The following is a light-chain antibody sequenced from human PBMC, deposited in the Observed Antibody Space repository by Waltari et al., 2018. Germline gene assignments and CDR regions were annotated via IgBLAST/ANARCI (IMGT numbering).Light chain of an antibody. CDR1: QSVSRA. J-gene: IGKJ1*01. CDR3: QHYVRLPVT. V-gene: IGKV3-20*01. CDR2: GAS. Sequence: CRASQSVSRALAWYQQKPGQAPRLLIYGASNRATGIPDRFSGSGSGTDFSLTIRRLEPEDFAVYYCQHYVRLPVTFGQGTKVEIK.